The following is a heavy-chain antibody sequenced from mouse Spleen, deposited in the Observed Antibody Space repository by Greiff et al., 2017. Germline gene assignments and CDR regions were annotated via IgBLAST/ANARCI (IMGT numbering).Heavy chain of an antibody. CDR2: IRNKANGYTT. CDR1: GFTFTDYY. V-gene: IGHV7-3*01. D-gene: IGHD1-2*01. Sequence: EVQLVESGGGLVQPGGSLSLSCAASGFTFTDYYMSWVRQPPGKALEWLGFIRNKANGYTTEYSASVKGRFTISRDNSQSILYLQMNALRAEDSATYYCARYGATATLFDYWGQGTTLTVSS. CDR3: ARYGATATLFDY. J-gene: IGHJ2*01.